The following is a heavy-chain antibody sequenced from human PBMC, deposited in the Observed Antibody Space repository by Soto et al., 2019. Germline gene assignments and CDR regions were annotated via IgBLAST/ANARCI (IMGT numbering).Heavy chain of an antibody. V-gene: IGHV3-66*01. CDR1: GFTVSSNY. CDR2: IYSGGST. Sequence: LRLSCAASGFTVSSNYMSWVRQAPGKGLEWVSVIYSGGSTYYADSVKGRFTISRDNSKNTLYLQMNSLRAEDTAVYYCARGQQQLEDNWFDPWGQGTLVTVSS. CDR3: ARGQQQLEDNWFDP. J-gene: IGHJ5*02. D-gene: IGHD6-13*01.